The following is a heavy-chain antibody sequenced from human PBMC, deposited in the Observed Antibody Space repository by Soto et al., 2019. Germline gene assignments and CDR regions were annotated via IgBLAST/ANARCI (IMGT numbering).Heavy chain of an antibody. V-gene: IGHV4-59*01. Sequence: PSETLSLTCTVSGGSISSYYWSWIRQPPGKGLEWIGYIHYSGSTNYNPSLKSRVTISVDTSKNQFSLKLSSVTAADTAVYYCARPHGGSSGWDNWFDPWGQGTLVTSPQ. D-gene: IGHD6-25*01. CDR3: ARPHGGSSGWDNWFDP. J-gene: IGHJ5*02. CDR2: IHYSGST. CDR1: GGSISSYY.